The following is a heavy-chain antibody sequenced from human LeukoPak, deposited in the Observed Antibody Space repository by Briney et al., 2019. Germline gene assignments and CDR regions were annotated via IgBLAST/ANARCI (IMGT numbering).Heavy chain of an antibody. J-gene: IGHJ5*02. CDR3: ARGPHSGSYSHWFDP. V-gene: IGHV4-4*07. CDR2: IYTSGST. CDR1: GGSISSYY. Sequence: PSETLSLTCTVSGGSISSYYWSWIRQPAGKGLEWIGRIYTSGSTNYNPSLKSRVTMSVDTSKNQFSLKLSSVTAADTAVYYCARGPHSGSYSHWFDPWGQGTLVTVSS. D-gene: IGHD1-26*01.